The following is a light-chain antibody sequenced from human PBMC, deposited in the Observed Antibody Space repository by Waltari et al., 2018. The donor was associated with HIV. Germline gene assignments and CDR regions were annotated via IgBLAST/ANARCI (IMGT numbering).Light chain of an antibody. J-gene: IGLJ3*02. CDR2: EDI. V-gene: IGLV3-10*01. Sequence: SSELTQPPSVSVSPGQTARITCSGDTLPKQYAHWYQQKSCQAPVLVIYEDIKRPSGIPERFSGSSSGTMAILTISGAQVEDEADYYCYSTESNGNHRVFGGGTKLTVL. CDR3: YSTESNGNHRV. CDR1: TLPKQY.